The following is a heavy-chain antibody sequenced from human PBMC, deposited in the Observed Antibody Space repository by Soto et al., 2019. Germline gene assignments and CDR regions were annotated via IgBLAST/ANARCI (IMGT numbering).Heavy chain of an antibody. CDR3: ARQDRGYYFDY. CDR2: IYYSGST. V-gene: IGHV4-39*01. CDR1: GGSISSSSYY. J-gene: IGHJ4*02. Sequence: QLHLQESGPGLVKPSETLSLTCTVSGGSISSSSYYWGWIRQPPGKGLEWIGSIYYSGSTYYNPSLKSRVTISVDTSKNQFSLKLSSVTAADTAVYYCARQDRGYYFDYWGQGTLVTVSS.